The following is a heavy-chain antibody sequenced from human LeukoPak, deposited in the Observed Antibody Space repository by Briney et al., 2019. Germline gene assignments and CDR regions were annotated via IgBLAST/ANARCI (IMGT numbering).Heavy chain of an antibody. CDR3: VRRVPRSGTYYYDY. V-gene: IGHV5-51*01. CDR1: GYSFTSYW. Sequence: GESLKISCKGSGYSFTSYWIGWVRQMPGKGLEWMGIIYPGDSDTRYSPSFQGQVTISADKSISTAYLQWSSLKASDTANYYWVRRVPRSGTYYYDYWGQGTLVTVSS. CDR2: IYPGDSDT. D-gene: IGHD3-10*01. J-gene: IGHJ4*02.